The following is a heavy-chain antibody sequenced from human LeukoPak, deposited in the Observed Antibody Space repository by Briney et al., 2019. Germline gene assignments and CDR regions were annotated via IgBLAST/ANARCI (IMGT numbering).Heavy chain of an antibody. CDR3: ARDLGDYDDY. CDR2: IKEDGSQK. Sequence: GGSLRLSCAASGFTLSNHWMSWVRQAPGKGLEWVANIKEDGSQKYYLDSVKGRFTISRDNAKNSMYLQMNSLRAEDTAVYYCARDLGDYDDYWGRGTLVTVSS. J-gene: IGHJ4*02. CDR1: GFTLSNHW. D-gene: IGHD3-16*01. V-gene: IGHV3-7*01.